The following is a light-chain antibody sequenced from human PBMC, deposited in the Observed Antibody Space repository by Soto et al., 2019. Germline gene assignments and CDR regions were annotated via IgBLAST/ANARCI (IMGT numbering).Light chain of an antibody. CDR2: GAS. Sequence: EIVMTQSPATLSVSPGERATLSCRASQSVSSNLAWYQQKPGQAPRLLIYGASTSATGIPARFSGSGSGTDFTLTISSLQSEDFAVYYCQQYNNWPLFGGGTKVEIK. J-gene: IGKJ4*01. CDR3: QQYNNWPL. V-gene: IGKV3-15*01. CDR1: QSVSSN.